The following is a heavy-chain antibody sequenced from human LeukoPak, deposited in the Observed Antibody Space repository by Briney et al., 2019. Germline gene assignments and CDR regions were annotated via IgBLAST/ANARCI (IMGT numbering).Heavy chain of an antibody. Sequence: GGSLRLSCGASGFTFSSYWMHWVRQAPGKGLVWISRINSDGSTTYYADSVKGRFTISRDNSKNTLYLQMNSLRAEDTAVYYCAKHRPYCSSTSCPGGHFDYWGQGTLVTVSS. CDR1: GFTFSSYW. CDR2: INSDGSTT. CDR3: AKHRPYCSSTSCPGGHFDY. V-gene: IGHV3-74*01. D-gene: IGHD2-2*01. J-gene: IGHJ4*02.